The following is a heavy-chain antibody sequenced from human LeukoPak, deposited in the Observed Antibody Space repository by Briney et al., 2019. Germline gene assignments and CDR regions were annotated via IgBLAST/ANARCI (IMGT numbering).Heavy chain of an antibody. CDR3: ARTSGFFDSSGFYQQNPYYFQY. D-gene: IGHD3-22*01. CDR2: INHSVRT. CDR1: GDSFIGYF. Sequence: PSETLSLTCAASGDSFIGYFWTWIRQAPGKGLEWIGDINHSVRTNYNPSLQRRVSISVDTSKNQFSLNLTSVTVADTAIYYCARTSGFFDSSGFYQQNPYYFQYWGQGVLVTVSS. J-gene: IGHJ4*02. V-gene: IGHV4-34*01.